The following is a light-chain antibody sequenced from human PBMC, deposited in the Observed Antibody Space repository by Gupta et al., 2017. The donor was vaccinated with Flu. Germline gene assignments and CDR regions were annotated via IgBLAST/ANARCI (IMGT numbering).Light chain of an antibody. CDR1: QSVNIY. J-gene: IGKJ2*01. CDR3: QQRSGLPMYT. V-gene: IGKV3-11*01. Sequence: TVLTQSPATLSLSPGDRAILSCRASQSVNIYLAWYQQKPGQPPRLLMFDASKRAAGIPDRFSGSGSGTDFTLTISTLEPEDFAVYYCQQRSGLPMYTFGQGTKLE. CDR2: DAS.